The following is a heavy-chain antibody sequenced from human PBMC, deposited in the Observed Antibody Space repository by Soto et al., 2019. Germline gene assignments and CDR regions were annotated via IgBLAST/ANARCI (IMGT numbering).Heavy chain of an antibody. D-gene: IGHD4-17*01. CDR1: GYSFTSYW. J-gene: IGHJ6*02. Sequence: GESLKISCKGSGYSFTSYWIGWVRQMPGKGLEWMGIIYPGDSDTRYSPSFQGQVTISADKSISTAYLQWSSLKASDTAMYYCARKPTSTVTKYYYYYYGMDVWGQGTTVTVCS. CDR3: ARKPTSTVTKYYYYYYGMDV. CDR2: IYPGDSDT. V-gene: IGHV5-51*01.